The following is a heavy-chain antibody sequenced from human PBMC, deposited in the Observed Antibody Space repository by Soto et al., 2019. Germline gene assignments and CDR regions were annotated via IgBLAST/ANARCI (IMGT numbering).Heavy chain of an antibody. V-gene: IGHV4-34*01. Sequence: PSETLSLTCAVYGGSFSGYYWSWIRQPPGKGLEWIGEINHSGSTNYNPSLKSRVTISVDTSKNQFSLKLSSVTAADTAVYYCARIEYSSSSDFDYWGQGTLVTVSS. CDR1: GGSFSGYY. CDR2: INHSGST. D-gene: IGHD6-6*01. J-gene: IGHJ4*02. CDR3: ARIEYSSSSDFDY.